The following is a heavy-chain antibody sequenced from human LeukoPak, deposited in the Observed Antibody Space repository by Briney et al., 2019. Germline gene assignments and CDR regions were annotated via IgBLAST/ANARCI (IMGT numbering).Heavy chain of an antibody. Sequence: PGGSLRLSCAASGFTFSSYWMSWVRQAPGKGLEWVANIKQDGDEKYYVVSVKGRFTISRDNAKNSLYLQMNSLRAEDTAVYYCARDRGYCSSINCYRHFDYWGQGTLVTVSS. CDR3: ARDRGYCSSINCYRHFDY. J-gene: IGHJ4*02. CDR2: IKQDGDEK. V-gene: IGHV3-7*03. D-gene: IGHD2-2*01. CDR1: GFTFSSYW.